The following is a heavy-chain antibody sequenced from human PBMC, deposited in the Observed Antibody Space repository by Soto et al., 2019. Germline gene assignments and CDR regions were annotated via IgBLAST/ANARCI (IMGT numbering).Heavy chain of an antibody. V-gene: IGHV4-30-4*01. CDR1: GGSISSGDYY. J-gene: IGHJ3*02. CDR2: IYYSGST. D-gene: IGHD3-22*01. Sequence: SETLSLTCTVSGGSISSGDYYWSWIRQPPGKGLEWIGYIYYSGSTYYNPSLKSRVTISVDTSKNQFSLKLSSVTAADTAVYYCARWDYDSSGYQLGHDAFDIWGQGKMVTVSS. CDR3: ARWDYDSSGYQLGHDAFDI.